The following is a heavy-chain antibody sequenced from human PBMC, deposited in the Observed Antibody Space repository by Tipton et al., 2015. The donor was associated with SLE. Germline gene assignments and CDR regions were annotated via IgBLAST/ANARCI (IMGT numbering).Heavy chain of an antibody. CDR1: GFSFGDYG. Sequence: SLRLSCAASGFSFGDYGMHWVRQAPGKGLEWVAVIWFDGSIEKFADSVKGRFAISRDNSKNILYLQMNSLRAEDTAVYYCASQLRGWFAFGYWGQGTLVTVSS. CDR3: ASQLRGWFAFGY. CDR2: IWFDGSIE. V-gene: IGHV3-33*03. D-gene: IGHD3-10*01. J-gene: IGHJ4*02.